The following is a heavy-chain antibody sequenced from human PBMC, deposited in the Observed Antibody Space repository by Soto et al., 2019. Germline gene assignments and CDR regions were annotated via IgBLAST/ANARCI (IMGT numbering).Heavy chain of an antibody. Sequence: GESLKISCKGSGYSFTIYWIGWVRQMPGKGLEWMGIIYPGDSDTRYSPSFQGQVTISADKSISTAYLQWSSLKASDTAMYYCARSNDYGDYYYYGMDVWGQGTTVTVSS. D-gene: IGHD4-17*01. CDR2: IYPGDSDT. J-gene: IGHJ6*02. CDR1: GYSFTIYW. CDR3: ARSNDYGDYYYYGMDV. V-gene: IGHV5-51*01.